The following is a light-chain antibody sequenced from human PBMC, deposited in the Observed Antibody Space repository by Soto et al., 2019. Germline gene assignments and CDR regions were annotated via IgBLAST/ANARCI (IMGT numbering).Light chain of an antibody. CDR1: QGIGNA. Sequence: AINMTHSPSSLSASLGNRITISCRASQGIGNALGWYQQKPGKAPKLLIYSASTLQSGVPSRFSGSGSGTDFTLTISSLQPEDFATYYCLQDYNYPWTFGQGTKVDIK. V-gene: IGKV1-6*01. J-gene: IGKJ1*01. CDR2: SAS. CDR3: LQDYNYPWT.